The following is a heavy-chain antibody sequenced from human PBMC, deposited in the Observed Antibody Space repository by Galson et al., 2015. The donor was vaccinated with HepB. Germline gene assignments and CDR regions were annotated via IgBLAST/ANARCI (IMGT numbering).Heavy chain of an antibody. D-gene: IGHD3-22*01. CDR3: ARTRLYYYDSSGYFDY. CDR1: GGSFSGYY. Sequence: ETLSLTCAVYGGSFSGYYWSWIRQPPGKGLEWIGEINHSGSTNYNPSLKSRVTISVDTSKNQFSLKLSSVTAADTAVYYCARTRLYYYDSSGYFDYWGQGTLVTVSS. CDR2: INHSGST. V-gene: IGHV4-34*01. J-gene: IGHJ4*02.